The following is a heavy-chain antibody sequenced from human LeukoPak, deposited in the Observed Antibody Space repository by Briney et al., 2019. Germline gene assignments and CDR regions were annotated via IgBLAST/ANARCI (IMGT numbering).Heavy chain of an antibody. CDR1: GFSFSTTW. D-gene: IGHD4-11*01. CDR2: IYSGST. CDR3: AGAHSNSFYFDF. V-gene: IGHV4-59*01. Sequence: PGGSLRLSCTSSGFSFSTTWLAWIRQSPGKGLEWIGYIYSGSTNYNPSLKSRVTISVDASKNQCSLKLRSVTAADTAVYFCAGAHSNSFYFDFWGQGTLVSVSS. J-gene: IGHJ4*02.